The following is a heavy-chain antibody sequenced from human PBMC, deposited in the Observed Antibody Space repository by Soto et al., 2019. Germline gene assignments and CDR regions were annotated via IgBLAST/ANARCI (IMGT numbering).Heavy chain of an antibody. CDR3: ARRVVAAISYYYYYGMDV. V-gene: IGHV1-69*13. D-gene: IGHD2-15*01. J-gene: IGHJ6*02. Sequence: GASVKVSCKASGGTFSSYAISWVRQAPGQGLEWMGGIIPIFGTANYAQKFQGRVTITADESTSTAYMELSSLRSEDTAVYYCARRVVAAISYYYYYGMDVWGQGTTVTVSS. CDR1: GGTFSSYA. CDR2: IIPIFGTA.